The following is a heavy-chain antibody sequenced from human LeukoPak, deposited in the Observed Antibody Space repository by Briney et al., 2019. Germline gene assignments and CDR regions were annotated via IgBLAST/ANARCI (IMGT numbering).Heavy chain of an antibody. Sequence: PGGSLRLSCAASGFTFSNYAMSWVRQAPGKGLEWVSTISNFIGSTYYADSMKGRFTISRDNSKNTLYLQMNSLRAEDTAVYYCAKDRYDFWSGCDYWGQGALVTVSS. D-gene: IGHD3-3*01. J-gene: IGHJ4*02. CDR1: GFTFSNYA. CDR2: ISNFIGST. CDR3: AKDRYDFWSGCDY. V-gene: IGHV3-23*01.